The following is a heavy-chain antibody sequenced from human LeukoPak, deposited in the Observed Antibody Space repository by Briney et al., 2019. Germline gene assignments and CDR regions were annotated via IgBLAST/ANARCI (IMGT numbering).Heavy chain of an antibody. V-gene: IGHV4-34*01. CDR1: GGSFSGYY. CDR2: INHSGST. Sequence: SETLSLTCAVYGGSFSGYYWSWIRQPPGKGLEWIGEINHSGSTNYNPSLKSRVTISVGTSKNQFSLKLSSVTAADTAVYYCARGEVLWFGATNWFDPWGQGTLVTVSS. D-gene: IGHD3-10*01. CDR3: ARGEVLWFGATNWFDP. J-gene: IGHJ5*02.